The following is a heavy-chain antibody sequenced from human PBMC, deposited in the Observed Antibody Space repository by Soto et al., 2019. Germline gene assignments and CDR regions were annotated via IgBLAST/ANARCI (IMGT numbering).Heavy chain of an antibody. CDR2: IYYSGST. CDR1: GGSISSYY. Sequence: QVQLQESGPGLVKPSETLSLTCTLSGGSISSYYWSWIRQPPGKGLEWIGYIYYSGSTNYNPSLKSRVTISVDTSKNQFSLKLSSVTAADTAVYYCARHRRDFDYWGQGTLVTVSS. CDR3: ARHRRDFDY. J-gene: IGHJ4*02. V-gene: IGHV4-59*08.